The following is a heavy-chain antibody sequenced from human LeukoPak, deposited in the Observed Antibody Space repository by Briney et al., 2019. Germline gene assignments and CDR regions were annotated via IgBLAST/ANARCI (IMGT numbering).Heavy chain of an antibody. J-gene: IGHJ4*02. Sequence: GGSLRLSCAASGFTFRNYWTHWVRQAPGKGLVWVSHINGDGSSLSYADSVKGRFTISRDNAKNTLYLQLSNLRVEDTAVYYCARDKGYSQDYWGQGTLVTVSS. CDR1: GFTFRNYW. CDR2: INGDGSSL. D-gene: IGHD5-18*01. CDR3: ARDKGYSQDY. V-gene: IGHV3-74*01.